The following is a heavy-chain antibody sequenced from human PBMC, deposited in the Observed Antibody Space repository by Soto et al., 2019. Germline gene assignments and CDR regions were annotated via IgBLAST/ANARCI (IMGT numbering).Heavy chain of an antibody. CDR1: GGSISSGGYY. V-gene: IGHV4-31*03. J-gene: IGHJ4*02. Sequence: SETLSLTCTVSGGSISSGGYYWSWIRQHPGKGLEWIGYIYYSGSTYYNPSLKSRVTISVDTSKNQFSLKLSSVTAADTAVYYCARIQRNSSGYFIFDYWGQGTLVTVSS. CDR3: ARIQRNSSGYFIFDY. D-gene: IGHD3-22*01. CDR2: IYYSGST.